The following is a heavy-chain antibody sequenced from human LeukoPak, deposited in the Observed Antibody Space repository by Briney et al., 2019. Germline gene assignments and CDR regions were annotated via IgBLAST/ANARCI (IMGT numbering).Heavy chain of an antibody. D-gene: IGHD3-10*01. J-gene: IGHJ4*02. CDR1: GGSISSYY. CDR2: IHYSGST. CDR3: ASISYGSGSIDY. Sequence: SETLCLTCTVSGGSISSYYWSRIRQPPGKGLEWIGYIHYSGSTKYNPSLKSRVTISVDTSKNQFSLKLSSVTAADTAVYYCASISYGSGSIDYWGQGTLVTVSS. V-gene: IGHV4-59*01.